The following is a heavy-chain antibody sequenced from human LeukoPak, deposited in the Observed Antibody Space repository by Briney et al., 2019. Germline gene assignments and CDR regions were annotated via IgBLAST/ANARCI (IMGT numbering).Heavy chain of an antibody. J-gene: IGHJ4*02. Sequence: GRSLRLSCAASGFTFSSYAMHWVRQAPGKGLEWVADISYDGSNKYYADSVKGRFTISRDNSKNTLYLQMNSLRAEDTAVYYCARAGYDFWSGHTLFDYWGQGTLVTVSS. CDR3: ARAGYDFWSGHTLFDY. V-gene: IGHV3-30-3*01. CDR1: GFTFSSYA. CDR2: ISYDGSNK. D-gene: IGHD3-3*01.